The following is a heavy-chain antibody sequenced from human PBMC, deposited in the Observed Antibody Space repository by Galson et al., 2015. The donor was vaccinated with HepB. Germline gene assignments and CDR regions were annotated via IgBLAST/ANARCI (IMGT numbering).Heavy chain of an antibody. V-gene: IGHV3-21*01. J-gene: IGHJ5*02. CDR3: AREWPVGSASLDP. CDR1: GFSLSSFT. Sequence: SLRLSCAASGFSLSSFTMNWVRQAPGQGLEWISSISSSSSYKYYTESVKGRFSISRDNAKNSLYLQMNSLRVEDTAVYYCAREWPVGSASLDPWGRGTLVTVSS. CDR2: ISSSSSYK. D-gene: IGHD6-19*01.